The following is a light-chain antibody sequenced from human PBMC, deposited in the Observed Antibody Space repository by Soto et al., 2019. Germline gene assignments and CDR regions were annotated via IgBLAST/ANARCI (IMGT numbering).Light chain of an antibody. V-gene: IGLV1-44*01. CDR3: SSYTSSSTLLFV. J-gene: IGLJ1*01. CDR2: SNN. CDR1: SSNIGSNT. Sequence: QTVVTQPPSASGTPGQRVTISCSGSSSNIGSNTVNWYQQLPGTAPKLLIYSNNQRPSGVPDRFSGSKSGTSASLAISGLQSEDEADYYCSSYTSSSTLLFVFGTGTKLTVL.